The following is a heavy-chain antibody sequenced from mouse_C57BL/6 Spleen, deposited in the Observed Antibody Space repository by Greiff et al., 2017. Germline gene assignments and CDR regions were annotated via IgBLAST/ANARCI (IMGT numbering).Heavy chain of an antibody. CDR1: GYTFTSYW. V-gene: IGHV1-69*01. CDR3: ARELRYFDY. J-gene: IGHJ2*01. D-gene: IGHD1-1*01. Sequence: QVQLQQPGAELVMPGASVKLSCKASGYTFTSYWMHWVKQRPGQGLEWIGEIDPSDSYTNYNQKFKGKSTLTVDKSSSTAYMHLSSLTSEDSAVYYCARELRYFDYWGQGTTLTVSS. CDR2: IDPSDSYT.